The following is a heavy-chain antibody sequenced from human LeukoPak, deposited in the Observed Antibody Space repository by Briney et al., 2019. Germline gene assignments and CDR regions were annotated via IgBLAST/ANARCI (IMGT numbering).Heavy chain of an antibody. V-gene: IGHV3-74*01. D-gene: IGHD5-18*01. Sequence: QTGGSLRLSCAASAFTFSSYWMHGVRQAPGKGLVWVSRINSDGSSTSYADSVKGRFTISRDNAKNTLYLQMNSLRAEDTTVYYCARSVSSYGPPGYWGQGNLVTVSS. J-gene: IGHJ4*02. CDR1: AFTFSSYW. CDR2: INSDGSST. CDR3: ARSVSSYGPPGY.